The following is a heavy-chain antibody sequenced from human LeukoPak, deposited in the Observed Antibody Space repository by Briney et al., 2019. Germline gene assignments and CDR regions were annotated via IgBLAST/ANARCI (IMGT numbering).Heavy chain of an antibody. CDR2: ISGSGGST. D-gene: IGHD5-24*01. Sequence: GGSLRLSCAASGFTFDDYAMHWVRQAPGKGLEWVSAISGSGGSTYYADSVKGRFTISRDNSKNTLYPQMNSLRAEDTAVYYCARDDGYSYFDYWGQGTLVTVSS. J-gene: IGHJ4*02. CDR3: ARDDGYSYFDY. CDR1: GFTFDDYA. V-gene: IGHV3-23*01.